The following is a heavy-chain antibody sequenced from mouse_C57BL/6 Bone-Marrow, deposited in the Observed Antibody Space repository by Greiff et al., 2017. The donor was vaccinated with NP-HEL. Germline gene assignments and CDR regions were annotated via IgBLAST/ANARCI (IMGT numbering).Heavy chain of an antibody. CDR2: IYPRSGNT. CDR3: AIGWMGRSYYFDY. J-gene: IGHJ2*01. V-gene: IGHV1-81*01. CDR1: GYTFTSYG. D-gene: IGHD4-1*01. Sequence: VQLQESGAELARPGASVKLSCKASGYTFTSYGISWVKQRTGQGLEWIGEIYPRSGNTYYNEKFKGKATLTADKSSSTAYMELRSLTSEDSAVYFCAIGWMGRSYYFDYWGQGTTLTVSS.